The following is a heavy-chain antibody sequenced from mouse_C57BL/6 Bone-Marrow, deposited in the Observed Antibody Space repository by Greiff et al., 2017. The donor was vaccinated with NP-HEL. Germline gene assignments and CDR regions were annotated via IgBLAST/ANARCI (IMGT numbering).Heavy chain of an antibody. CDR3: ASRGSYVTWFAY. CDR1: GFTFSDYG. D-gene: IGHD1-1*02. V-gene: IGHV5-17*01. J-gene: IGHJ3*01. CDR2: ISSGSSST. Sequence: EVQLVESGGGLVKPGGSLKLSCAASGFTFSDYGMHWVRQAPEKGLEWVAYISSGSSSTYYADTVKGRFTISRDNAKNTLFLQMTSLRSEDTAMYYCASRGSYVTWFAYWGQGTLVTVSA.